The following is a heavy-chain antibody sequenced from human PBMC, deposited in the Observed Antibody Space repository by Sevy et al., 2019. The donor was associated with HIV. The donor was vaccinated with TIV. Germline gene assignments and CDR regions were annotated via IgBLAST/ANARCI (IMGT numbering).Heavy chain of an antibody. V-gene: IGHV1-46*01. CDR1: GHTFTSYY. J-gene: IGHJ3*02. CDR2: INPSGGST. Sequence: ASVKVSCKASGHTFTSYYMHWVRQAPGQGLEWMGIINPSGGSTSYAQKFQGRVTMTRDTSTSTVYMELSSLRSEDTAVYYCARGALIAVAGPSAFDIWGQGTMVTVSS. CDR3: ARGALIAVAGPSAFDI. D-gene: IGHD6-19*01.